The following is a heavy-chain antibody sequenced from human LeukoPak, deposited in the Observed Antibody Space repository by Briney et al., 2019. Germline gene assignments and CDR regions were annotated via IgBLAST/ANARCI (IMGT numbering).Heavy chain of an antibody. D-gene: IGHD6-19*01. CDR3: ARRTSGWPIDY. CDR1: GVSISSSSYY. V-gene: IGHV4-39*01. CDR2: IYYSGST. Sequence: PSETLSLTCTVSGVSISSSSYYWGWIRQPPGKGLECIGSIYYSGSTYYNPSLKSRVTISADTSKNQFSLKLSSVTAADTAAYYCARRTSGWPIDYWGQGTLVTVSS. J-gene: IGHJ4*02.